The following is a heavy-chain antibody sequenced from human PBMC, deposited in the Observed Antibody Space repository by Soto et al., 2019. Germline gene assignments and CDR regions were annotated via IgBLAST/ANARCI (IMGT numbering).Heavy chain of an antibody. J-gene: IGHJ5*02. V-gene: IGHV2-5*01. CDR1: GFSLSTSGVG. D-gene: IGHD3-10*01. CDR2: IYWNDDK. Sequence: SGPTLVKPTQTLTLTCTFSGFSLSTSGVGVGWIRQPPGKALEWLALIYWNDDKRYSPSLKSRLTITKDTSKNQVVLTMTNMDPVDTATYYCAHSLAGRYYGSGRPGKNWFDPWGQGTLVTVSS. CDR3: AHSLAGRYYGSGRPGKNWFDP.